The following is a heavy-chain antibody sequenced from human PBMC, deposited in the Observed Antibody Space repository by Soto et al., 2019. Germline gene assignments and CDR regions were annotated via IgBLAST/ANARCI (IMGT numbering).Heavy chain of an antibody. J-gene: IGHJ4*02. V-gene: IGHV3-23*01. CDR2: ISAAGAST. Sequence: QSGGSLRLSCAASGFTFKDSAMNWVRQAPGKGLEWVARISAAGASTWYAESVRGRLSISRDNSKNTLYLQMNSLRGEDTAVYYCAKGRGSGWAWYFDNWVQGTLVTVSS. CDR1: GFTFKDSA. D-gene: IGHD6-19*01. CDR3: AKGRGSGWAWYFDN.